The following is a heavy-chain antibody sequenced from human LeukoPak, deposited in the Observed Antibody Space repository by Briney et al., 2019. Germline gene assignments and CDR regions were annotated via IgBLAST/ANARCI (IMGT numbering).Heavy chain of an antibody. Sequence: GGSLRLSCAASGFTFSSYAMHWVRQAPGKGLEWVAVISYDGSNKYYTDSVKGRFTISRDNSKNTLYLQMNSLRAEDTAVYYCARDYYDSSGYYYSVEVDYWGQGTLVTVSS. V-gene: IGHV3-30-3*01. D-gene: IGHD3-22*01. CDR3: ARDYYDSSGYYYSVEVDY. CDR1: GFTFSSYA. CDR2: ISYDGSNK. J-gene: IGHJ4*02.